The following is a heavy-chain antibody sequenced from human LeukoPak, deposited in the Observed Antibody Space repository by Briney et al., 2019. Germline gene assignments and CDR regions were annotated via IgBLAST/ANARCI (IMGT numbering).Heavy chain of an antibody. CDR2: ISSSSSYI. Sequence: GGSLRLSCAASGFTFSSYSMNWVRQAPGKGLEWVSSISSSSSYIYYADSVKGRFTISRDNAKNSLYLQMNSLRAEDTAVYYCAKDRSSSSWYVPFDYWGQGTLVTVSS. CDR3: AKDRSSSSWYVPFDY. D-gene: IGHD6-13*01. J-gene: IGHJ4*02. CDR1: GFTFSSYS. V-gene: IGHV3-21*01.